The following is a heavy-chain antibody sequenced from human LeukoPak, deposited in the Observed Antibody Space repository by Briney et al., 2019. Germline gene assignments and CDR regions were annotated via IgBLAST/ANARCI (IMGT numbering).Heavy chain of an antibody. V-gene: IGHV3-33*01. CDR1: GFTFSSYG. J-gene: IGHJ4*02. CDR3: ARALPRLWFGESHIDY. CDR2: IWYDGSNK. D-gene: IGHD3-10*01. Sequence: GGSLRLSCAASGFTFSSYGMHWVRQAPGKGLEWVAVIWYDGSNKYYADSVKGRFTISRDNSKNTLYLQMNSLRAEDTAVYYCARALPRLWFGESHIDYWGQGTLVTVSS.